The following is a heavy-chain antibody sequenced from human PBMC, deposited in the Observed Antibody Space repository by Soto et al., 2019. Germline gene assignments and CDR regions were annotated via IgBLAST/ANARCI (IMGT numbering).Heavy chain of an antibody. J-gene: IGHJ4*02. Sequence: ASVKVSCKASGYTFTSYGISWVRQAPGQGLEWMGWISAYNGNTNYAQKLQGRVTMTTGTSTSTAYMELRSLRSDDTAVYYCARSIGGYAGSLDFDYCGQGTLVTVSS. CDR1: GYTFTSYG. CDR3: ARSIGGYAGSLDFDY. CDR2: ISAYNGNT. D-gene: IGHD5-12*01. V-gene: IGHV1-18*01.